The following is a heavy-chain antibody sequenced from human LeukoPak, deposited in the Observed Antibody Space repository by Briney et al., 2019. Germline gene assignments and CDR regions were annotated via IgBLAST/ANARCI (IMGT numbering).Heavy chain of an antibody. CDR2: IIPIFGTA. CDR3: ARDLWFDGGANDY. CDR1: GYTFTSYG. J-gene: IGHJ4*02. Sequence: SVKVSCKASGYTFTSYGISWVRQAPGQGLEWMGGIIPIFGTANYAQKFQGRVTITADESTSTAYMELSSLRSEDTAVYYCARDLWFDGGANDYWGQGTLVTVSS. V-gene: IGHV1-69*13. D-gene: IGHD3-10*01.